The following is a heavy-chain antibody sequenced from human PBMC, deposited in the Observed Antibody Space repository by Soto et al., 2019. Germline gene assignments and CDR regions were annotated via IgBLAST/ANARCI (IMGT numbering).Heavy chain of an antibody. CDR2: ISGSGGSK. J-gene: IGHJ6*02. Sequence: GGPLEFSFAAPDLPFGSFALGWAGQARGKGLEWVSAISGSGGSKYYADSVKGRFTISRDNSKNTLYLQMNSLRAEDTAVYYCAKESMGGMDVWAQRTTVTVSS. CDR1: DLPFGSFA. CDR3: AKESMGGMDV. D-gene: IGHD2-8*01. V-gene: IGHV3-23*01.